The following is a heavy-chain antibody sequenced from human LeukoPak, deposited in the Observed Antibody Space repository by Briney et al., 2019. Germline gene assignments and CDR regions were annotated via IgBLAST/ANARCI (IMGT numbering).Heavy chain of an antibody. CDR3: ASLRGFSYGFDY. J-gene: IGHJ4*02. Sequence: SETLSHTCTVSGGSISSYYWSWIRQPPGKGLEWIGYIYYSGSTNYNPSLKSRVTISVDTSKNQFSLKLTSVTAADTAVYYCASLRGFSYGFDYWSQGTLVTVSS. CDR2: IYYSGST. CDR1: GGSISSYY. V-gene: IGHV4-59*01. D-gene: IGHD5-18*01.